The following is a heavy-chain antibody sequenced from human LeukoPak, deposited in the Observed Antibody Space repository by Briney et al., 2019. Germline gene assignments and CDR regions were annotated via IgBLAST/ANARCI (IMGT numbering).Heavy chain of an antibody. Sequence: GGSLRLSCAASGFTFSSYAMSWVRQAPGKGLEWVSVIYSGGSTYYADSVKGRFTISRDNSKNTLYLQMNSLRAEDTAVYYCAREDYVWGSFDYWGQGTLVTVSS. J-gene: IGHJ4*02. CDR1: GFTFSSYA. D-gene: IGHD3-16*01. CDR3: AREDYVWGSFDY. CDR2: IYSGGST. V-gene: IGHV3-66*01.